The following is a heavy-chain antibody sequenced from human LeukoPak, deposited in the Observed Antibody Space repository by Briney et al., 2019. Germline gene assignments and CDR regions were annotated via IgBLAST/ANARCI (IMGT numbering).Heavy chain of an antibody. CDR3: ARERAPYCSGGSCEFAYYGMDA. CDR2: INPNSGGT. D-gene: IGHD2-15*01. J-gene: IGHJ6*02. V-gene: IGHV1-2*02. CDR1: GYTFTGYY. Sequence: VASVKVSCKASGYTFTGYYMHWVRQAPGQGLEWMGWINPNSGGTNYAQKFQGRVTMTRDTSISTAYMELSRLRSDDTAVYYCARERAPYCSGGSCEFAYYGMDAWGQGNTVTVSS.